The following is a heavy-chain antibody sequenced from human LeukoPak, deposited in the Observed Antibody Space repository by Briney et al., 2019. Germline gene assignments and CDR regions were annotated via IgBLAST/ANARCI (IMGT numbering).Heavy chain of an antibody. D-gene: IGHD5-18*01. V-gene: IGHV3-30-3*01. CDR3: ARDGAIQLWPNFDY. Sequence: PGRSLRLSCAASGFTFSSYAMHWVRQAPGKGLEWVAVISYDGSNKYYADSVKGRFTISRDNSKNTLYLQMNSLRAEDTAVYYCARDGAIQLWPNFDYWGQGTLVTASS. CDR2: ISYDGSNK. J-gene: IGHJ4*02. CDR1: GFTFSSYA.